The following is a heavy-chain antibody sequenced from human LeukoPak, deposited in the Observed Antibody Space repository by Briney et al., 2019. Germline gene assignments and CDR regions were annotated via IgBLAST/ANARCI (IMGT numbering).Heavy chain of an antibody. Sequence: SETLSLTCAVYGGSFSGYYWSWIRQPPGKGLEWIGEINHSGSTNYNPSLKSRVTISVDTSKNQFSLKLSSVTAADTAVYYCARPADFYGSGGYDWGQGTLVTVSS. CDR1: GGSFSGYY. D-gene: IGHD3-10*01. CDR2: INHSGST. CDR3: ARPADFYGSGGYD. V-gene: IGHV4-34*01. J-gene: IGHJ4*02.